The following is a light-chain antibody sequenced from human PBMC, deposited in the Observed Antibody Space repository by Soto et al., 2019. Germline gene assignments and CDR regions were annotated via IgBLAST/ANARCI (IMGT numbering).Light chain of an antibody. CDR3: QQYDRK. Sequence: RASQSVDSTYIAWYQQKPGQAPRLLIYGASGRATGIPDRFSGSGSGKVFSLSRSSLEPDDLAVCFRQQYDRKFGQGTKVDIK. CDR2: GAS. J-gene: IGKJ1*01. V-gene: IGKV3-20*01. CDR1: QSVDSTY.